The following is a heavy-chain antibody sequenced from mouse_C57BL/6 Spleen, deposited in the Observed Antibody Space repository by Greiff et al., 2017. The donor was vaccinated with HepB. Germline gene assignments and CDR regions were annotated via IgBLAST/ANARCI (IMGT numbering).Heavy chain of an antibody. CDR3: ARFDGYRYAMDY. CDR1: GYTFTSYW. J-gene: IGHJ4*01. Sequence: QVQLQQSGAELVRPGTSVKLSCKASGYTFTSYWMHWVKQRPGQGLEWIGVIDPSDSYTNYNQKFKGKATLTVDTSSSTAYMQLSSLTSEDSAVYYCARFDGYRYAMDYWGQGTSVTVSS. CDR2: IDPSDSYT. V-gene: IGHV1-59*01. D-gene: IGHD2-3*01.